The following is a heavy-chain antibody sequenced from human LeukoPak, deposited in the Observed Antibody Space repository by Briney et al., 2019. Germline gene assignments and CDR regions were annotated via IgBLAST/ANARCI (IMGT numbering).Heavy chain of an antibody. V-gene: IGHV4-34*01. J-gene: IGHJ6*02. CDR1: GGSFSGYY. CDR3: ASGVRGYCSGGSCYRYYYYGMDV. Sequence: SETLSLTCAVYGGSFSGYYWSWLRQPPGKGLEWIGEINHSGSTNYNPSLKSRVTIPVDTSKNQFSLKLSSVTAADTAVYYCASGVRGYCSGGSCYRYYYYGMDVWGQGTTVTVSS. CDR2: INHSGST. D-gene: IGHD2-15*01.